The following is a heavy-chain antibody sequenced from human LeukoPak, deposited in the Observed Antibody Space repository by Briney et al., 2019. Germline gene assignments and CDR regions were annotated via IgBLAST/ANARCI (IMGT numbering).Heavy chain of an antibody. CDR1: GFTFSSYA. V-gene: IGHV3-23*01. Sequence: QPGGSLRLSCAASGFTFSSYAMSWVRQAPGKGLEWVSAISGSGGSTYYADSVKGRFTISRDNSKSTLYLQMNSLRAEDTAVYYCAKGPNYYDSSGYYWGRDWYFDLWGRGTLVTVSS. D-gene: IGHD3-22*01. CDR3: AKGPNYYDSSGYYWGRDWYFDL. CDR2: ISGSGGST. J-gene: IGHJ2*01.